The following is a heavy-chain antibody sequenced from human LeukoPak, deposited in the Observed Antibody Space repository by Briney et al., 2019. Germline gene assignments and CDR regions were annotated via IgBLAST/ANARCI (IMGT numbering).Heavy chain of an antibody. Sequence: SETLSLTCTVPGGSISSSSYYWGWIRQPPGKGLEWIGSIYYSGSTYYNPSLKSRVTISVDTSKNQFSLKLSSVTAADTAVYYCANYDSSGYPRYYFDYWGQGTLVTVSS. J-gene: IGHJ4*02. CDR2: IYYSGST. CDR1: GGSISSSSYY. V-gene: IGHV4-39*01. D-gene: IGHD3-22*01. CDR3: ANYDSSGYPRYYFDY.